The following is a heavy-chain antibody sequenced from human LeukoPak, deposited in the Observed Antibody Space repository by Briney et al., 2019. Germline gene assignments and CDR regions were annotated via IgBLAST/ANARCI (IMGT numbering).Heavy chain of an antibody. Sequence: PGGSLRLSCAASGFTFSSYGMHWVRQAPGKGLEWVAVISYDGSNKYYADSVKGRFTISRDNSKNTLYLQMNSLRAEDTAVYYCARGEVTAILDYWGQGTLVTVSS. CDR3: ARGEVTAILDY. J-gene: IGHJ4*02. CDR2: ISYDGSNK. CDR1: GFTFSSYG. V-gene: IGHV3-30*19. D-gene: IGHD2-21*02.